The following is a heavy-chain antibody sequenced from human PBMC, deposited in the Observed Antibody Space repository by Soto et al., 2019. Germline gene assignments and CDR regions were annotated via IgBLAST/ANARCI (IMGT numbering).Heavy chain of an antibody. CDR3: VDCSSLSCRYSPFDS. V-gene: IGHV3-23*01. Sequence: EVRLLESGGDLVQPGGSLRLSCAASGFTFRTYDMSWVRQAPGKGLEWVSAISGGGANTHYADSVKGRFIMSRDNSQNTLYLQMNSLRADDTAIYYCVDCSSLSCRYSPFDSWGQGTLVTVSS. D-gene: IGHD2-2*01. J-gene: IGHJ4*02. CDR1: GFTFRTYD. CDR2: ISGGGANT.